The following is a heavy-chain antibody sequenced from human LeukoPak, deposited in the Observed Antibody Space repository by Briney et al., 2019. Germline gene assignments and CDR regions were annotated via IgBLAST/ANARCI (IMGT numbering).Heavy chain of an antibody. J-gene: IGHJ4*02. CDR3: ARLEYSSSSGY. D-gene: IGHD6-6*01. V-gene: IGHV3-30*03. CDR1: GFTFSSYG. CDR2: VSSDGGTQ. Sequence: AGGSLRLSCAASGFTFSSYGMQWVRQAPGKGLEWVAVVSSDGGTQYYDDSVRGRFTISRDISKNTLYLQMNSLRAEDTAVYYCARLEYSSSSGYWGQGTLVTVSS.